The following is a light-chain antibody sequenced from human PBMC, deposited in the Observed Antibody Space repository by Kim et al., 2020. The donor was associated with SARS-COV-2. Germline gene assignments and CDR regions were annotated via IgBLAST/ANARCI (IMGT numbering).Light chain of an antibody. V-gene: IGKV3-20*01. CDR3: HYYGTSFLT. Sequence: SPGEVATLSCRASQSIISTYLAWFQHKPGQAPRLLMYGASYRATDIPDRFSGSASGTVFPLTISRLEPEDSAVYYCHYYGTSFLTFGGGAKVDIK. CDR1: QSIISTY. CDR2: GAS. J-gene: IGKJ4*01.